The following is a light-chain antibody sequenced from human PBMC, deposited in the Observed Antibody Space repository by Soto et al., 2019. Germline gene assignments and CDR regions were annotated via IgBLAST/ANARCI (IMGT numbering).Light chain of an antibody. J-gene: IGLJ1*01. V-gene: IGLV1-40*01. Sequence: QAVVTQPPSVSGAPGQRVTISCTGSSSNIGAGYDVHWYQQLPGTAPKLLIYGNSNRPSGFPDRFSGSKSGTSASLAITGLQAEDEADYYCQSYDSSLSVAVFGTGTKLTVL. CDR2: GNS. CDR3: QSYDSSLSVAV. CDR1: SSNIGAGYD.